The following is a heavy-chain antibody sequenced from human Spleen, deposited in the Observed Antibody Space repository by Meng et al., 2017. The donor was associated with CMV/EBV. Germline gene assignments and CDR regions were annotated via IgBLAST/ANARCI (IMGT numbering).Heavy chain of an antibody. J-gene: IGHJ6*02. Sequence: SVKVSCKTSGYTFTGYYLHWVRQAPGQGLEWMGVIIPIFGTTNYAEKFQGRVTLTTDESTSTAYMELSSLRSEDTAVYFCAITTSGNYYVYYYYGMDVWGQGTTVTVS. CDR3: AITTSGNYYVYYYYGMDV. CDR2: IIPIFGTT. V-gene: IGHV1-69*05. CDR1: GYTFTGYY. D-gene: IGHD3-10*01.